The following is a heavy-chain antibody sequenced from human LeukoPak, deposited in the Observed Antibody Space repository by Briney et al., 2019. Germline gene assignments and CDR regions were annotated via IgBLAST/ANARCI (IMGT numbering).Heavy chain of an antibody. Sequence: ASVKVSCKASGYTFTGYYMHWVRQAPGQGLEWMGRFNPNSGGTNYAQKFQGRVTMTRDTSISTAYMELSRLRSDDTAVYYCARDKRIAVAGTSQNWFDPWGQGTLVTVSS. CDR1: GYTFTGYY. CDR2: FNPNSGGT. J-gene: IGHJ5*02. CDR3: ARDKRIAVAGTSQNWFDP. D-gene: IGHD6-19*01. V-gene: IGHV1-2*06.